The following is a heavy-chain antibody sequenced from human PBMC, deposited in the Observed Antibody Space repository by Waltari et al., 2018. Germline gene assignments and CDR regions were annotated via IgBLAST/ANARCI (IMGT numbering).Heavy chain of an antibody. J-gene: IGHJ4*02. Sequence: QVHLVQSGAEVKKPGASVKVSCTAYGYTFTGYYIQWGRRAPGQGLEWMGRINPNSGDTNYAQKFQGRVTLTRDTSINTAYMELSSLKSDDTAVYYCARDLGSDYGNRDYWGQGTLVTVPS. CDR1: GYTFTGYY. V-gene: IGHV1-2*06. D-gene: IGHD4-17*01. CDR2: INPNSGDT. CDR3: ARDLGSDYGNRDY.